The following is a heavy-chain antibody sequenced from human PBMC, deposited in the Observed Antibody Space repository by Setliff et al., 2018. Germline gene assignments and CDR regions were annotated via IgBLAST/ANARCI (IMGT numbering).Heavy chain of an antibody. CDR1: GFTFSDYY. Sequence: GGSLRLSCAASGFTFSDYYMSWIRQAPGKGLEWVSYITSSSNTIYYAESVKGRFTISRDNAKNSLYLQLNSLRADDTAVYYCARDLGEWRLDPWGQGTLVTVSS. CDR2: ITSSSNTI. J-gene: IGHJ5*02. V-gene: IGHV3-11*04. CDR3: ARDLGEWRLDP. D-gene: IGHD3-3*01.